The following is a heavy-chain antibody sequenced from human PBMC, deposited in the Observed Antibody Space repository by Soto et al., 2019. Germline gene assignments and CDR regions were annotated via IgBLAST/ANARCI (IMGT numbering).Heavy chain of an antibody. CDR1: SGAISSYY. Sequence: EPQSLICTHASGAISSYYWIWIRRPAGKGLEWIGRIYTSGSTNYNPSLKSRVTMSVDTSKNQLSLKPRSATAADTAVYYCATEVVPRRFLEFWFDPWGQGTLVTVSS. V-gene: IGHV4-4*07. CDR2: IYTSGST. J-gene: IGHJ5*02. D-gene: IGHD3-3*01. CDR3: ATEVVPRRFLEFWFDP.